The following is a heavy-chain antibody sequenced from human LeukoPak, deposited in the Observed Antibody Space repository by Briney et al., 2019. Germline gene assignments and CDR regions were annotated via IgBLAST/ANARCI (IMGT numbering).Heavy chain of an antibody. D-gene: IGHD3-16*01. CDR1: RFTFRNYA. CDR3: AKADATIGGAFDA. V-gene: IGHV3-23*01. CDR2: ISGTADSK. Sequence: GGSLRLSCAASRFTFRNYAMSWVRQALGRGLEWLCIISGTADSKYYADSVKGRFTISRDNPRSTLYLEMNILRAEDTAVYYCAKADATIGGAFDAWGQGTMVIVSS. J-gene: IGHJ3*01.